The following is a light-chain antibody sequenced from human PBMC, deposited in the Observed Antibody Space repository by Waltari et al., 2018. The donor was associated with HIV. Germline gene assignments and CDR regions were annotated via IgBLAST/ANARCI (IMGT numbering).Light chain of an antibody. CDR3: QQYNSWPLT. Sequence: EVVMTQSPVTLSVPPGARVTLSCRASQSIGTALAWYQQTPGQAPRLLIYGASTRATGIPASFSGSGSGTDFTLTISSLQSEDVAVYCCQQYNSWPLTFGGGTRVELK. CDR2: GAS. J-gene: IGKJ4*01. V-gene: IGKV3-15*01. CDR1: QSIGTA.